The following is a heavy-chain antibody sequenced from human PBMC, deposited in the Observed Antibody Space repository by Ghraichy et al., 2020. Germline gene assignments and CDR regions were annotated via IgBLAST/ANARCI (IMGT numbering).Heavy chain of an antibody. Sequence: GGSLRLSCVWSGFTFSSHEMNWVRQAPGKGLEWISYVSSSGEYIYYADSVKGRFTISRDNAKNSVDLQVNNLRAEDTGVYYCARATLGFDYWGQGTRVTVSS. J-gene: IGHJ4*02. V-gene: IGHV3-48*03. CDR3: ARATLGFDY. CDR1: GFTFSSHE. CDR2: VSSSGEYI.